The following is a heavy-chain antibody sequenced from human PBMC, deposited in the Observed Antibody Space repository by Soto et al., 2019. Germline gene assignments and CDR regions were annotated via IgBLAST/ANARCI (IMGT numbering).Heavy chain of an antibody. CDR1: GFTFRSYW. J-gene: IGHJ3*02. V-gene: IGHV3-74*01. Sequence: VGSLRLSCAASGFTFRSYWMHWVRQAPGKGLVWVSRINSDGSSTSYADSVKGRFTISRDNAKNTLYLQMNSLRAEDTAVYYCARVVLHDAFDIWGQGTMVTVSS. CDR3: ARVVLHDAFDI. D-gene: IGHD1-1*01. CDR2: INSDGSST.